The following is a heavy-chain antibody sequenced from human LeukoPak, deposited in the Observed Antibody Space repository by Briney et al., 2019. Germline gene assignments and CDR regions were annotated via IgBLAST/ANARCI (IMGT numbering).Heavy chain of an antibody. J-gene: IGHJ5*02. Sequence: ASVKVSCKASGYTFTGYYMHWVRQAPGQGLEWMGWINPNSGGTNYAQKFQGRVTMTRDTSISTAYMELSRLRSDDTAVYYCARDPTTVTTDWFDPWGQGTLVTVSS. CDR2: INPNSGGT. CDR3: ARDPTTVTTDWFDP. V-gene: IGHV1-2*02. CDR1: GYTFTGYY. D-gene: IGHD4-17*01.